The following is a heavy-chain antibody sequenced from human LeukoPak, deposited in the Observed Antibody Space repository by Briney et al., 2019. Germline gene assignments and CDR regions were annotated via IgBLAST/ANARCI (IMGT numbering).Heavy chain of an antibody. D-gene: IGHD3-10*01. CDR1: GFILSNYR. CDR3: AIWFGELNY. Sequence: GGSLRLSCAASGFILSNYRMNWVRQAPGKGLEWVSYISSSGNSREYADSVKGRFTISRDNARDSLHLQMNSLRVEDTAVYYCAIWFGELNYWGQGTLVTVSS. J-gene: IGHJ4*02. V-gene: IGHV3-48*03. CDR2: ISSSGNSR.